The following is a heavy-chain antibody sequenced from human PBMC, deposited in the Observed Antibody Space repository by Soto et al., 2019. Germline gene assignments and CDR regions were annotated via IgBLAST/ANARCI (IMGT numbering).Heavy chain of an antibody. CDR3: TTDGSFGGVVVAFHL. CDR1: GFSFRDAW. D-gene: IGHD3-10*01. J-gene: IGHJ3*01. Sequence: EVQMVESGGGLVKPGGSLRLSCAVSGFSFRDAWMNWVRQAPGKGLEWVGRIKSKAAGGAIDYAAPVKDIFTISRDDSKDTLYVQINSLKTEDTAMYYCTTDGSFGGVVVAFHLWGQGTMLSVSS. V-gene: IGHV3-15*07. CDR2: IKSKAAGGAI.